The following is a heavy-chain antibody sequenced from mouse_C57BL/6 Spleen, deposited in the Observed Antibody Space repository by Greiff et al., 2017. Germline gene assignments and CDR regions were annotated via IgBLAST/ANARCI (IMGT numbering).Heavy chain of an antibody. CDR1: GYTFTSYW. D-gene: IGHD1-1*01. V-gene: IGHV1-55*01. Sequence: QVQLQQPGAELVKPGASVKMSCKASGYTFTSYWITWVKQRPGQGLEWIGDIYPGSGSTNYNEKFKSKATLTVDTSSSTAYMQLSSLTSEDSAVYYCARESTTVVANDYFDFWGRGTTLTVSS. CDR2: IYPGSGST. CDR3: ARESTTVVANDYFDF. J-gene: IGHJ2*01.